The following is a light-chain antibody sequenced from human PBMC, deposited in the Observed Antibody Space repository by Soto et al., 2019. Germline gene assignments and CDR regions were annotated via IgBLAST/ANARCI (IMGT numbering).Light chain of an antibody. CDR1: SSDVGGYNY. Sequence: QSALTQPASVSGSPGQAITISCTGSSSDVGGYNYVSWYQQHPGKAPKLMIYEVSNRPSGVSDRFSGSKSGNTASLTISGLQAEDEADYYCQVWDISSDQRIFGGGTKLTVL. V-gene: IGLV2-14*01. J-gene: IGLJ2*01. CDR2: EVS. CDR3: QVWDISSDQRI.